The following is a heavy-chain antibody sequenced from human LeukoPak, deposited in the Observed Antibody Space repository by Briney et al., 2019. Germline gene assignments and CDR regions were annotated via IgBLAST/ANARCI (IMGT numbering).Heavy chain of an antibody. CDR1: GGSISSSSYY. V-gene: IGHV4-39*01. Sequence: SETLSLTCTVSGGSISSSSYYWGWIRQPPGKGLEWIGSIYYSGSTYYNPSLKSRVTISVDGSKNQFSLKLSSVTAADTAVYYCARPGIVGAPGYFDYWGQGTLVTVSS. J-gene: IGHJ4*02. D-gene: IGHD1-26*01. CDR2: IYYSGST. CDR3: ARPGIVGAPGYFDY.